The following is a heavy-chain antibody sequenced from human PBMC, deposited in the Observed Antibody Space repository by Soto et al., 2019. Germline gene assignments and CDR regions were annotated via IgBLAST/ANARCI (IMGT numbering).Heavy chain of an antibody. J-gene: IGHJ4*02. CDR2: ISCDGSNK. CDR1: GFTFSSSG. V-gene: IGHV3-30*18. CDR3: AKDPSVIAVAGTG. D-gene: IGHD6-19*01. Sequence: QVQLVESGGAVVQPGRSLRLSCAASGFTFSSSGLHWLRQAPGKGLEWVAGISCDGSNKYYADSVKGRFTISRNNSKNTLYLQMDSLRAEDTAVYYCAKDPSVIAVAGTGWGQGALLTVSS.